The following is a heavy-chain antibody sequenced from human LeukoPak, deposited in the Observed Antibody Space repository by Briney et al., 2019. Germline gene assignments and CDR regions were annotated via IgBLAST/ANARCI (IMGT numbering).Heavy chain of an antibody. CDR1: GFTFDDYA. Sequence: GRSLRLSCVASGFTFDDYAMHWVRQAPGKGLEWVSGISWNSGSIGYAGSVKGRFTISRDNAKNSLYLQMNSLRAEDTALYYCATSGYTYGLDYWGQGTLVTVSS. CDR2: ISWNSGSI. CDR3: ATSGYTYGLDY. D-gene: IGHD5-18*01. V-gene: IGHV3-9*01. J-gene: IGHJ4*02.